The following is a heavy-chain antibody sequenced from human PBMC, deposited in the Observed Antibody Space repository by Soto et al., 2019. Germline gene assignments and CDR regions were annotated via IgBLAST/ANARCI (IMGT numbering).Heavy chain of an antibody. V-gene: IGHV4-4*07. CDR1: GASISGFY. CDR3: VRDGTKTLRDWFDP. J-gene: IGHJ5*02. D-gene: IGHD1-1*01. Sequence: PSETLSLTCTVSGASISGFYWSWIRKSAGKGLEWIGRIYATGTTDYNPSLKSRVMMSVATSKKQFSLKLRSVTAADTAVYYCVRDGTKTLRDWFDPWGQGISVTVSS. CDR2: IYATGTT.